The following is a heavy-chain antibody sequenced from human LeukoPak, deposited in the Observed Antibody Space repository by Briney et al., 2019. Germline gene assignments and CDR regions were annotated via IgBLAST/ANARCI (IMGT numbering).Heavy chain of an antibody. CDR3: ARDQLRRGGYFDY. Sequence: PSQTLSLTCTVSDGSISSGGYYWSWIRQHPGKGLEWIGYIYYSGSTYYNPSLKSRVTISVDTSKNQFSLKLSSVTAADTAVYYCARDQLRRGGYFDYWGQGTLVTVSS. CDR2: IYYSGST. J-gene: IGHJ4*02. V-gene: IGHV4-31*03. D-gene: IGHD1-26*01. CDR1: DGSISSGGYY.